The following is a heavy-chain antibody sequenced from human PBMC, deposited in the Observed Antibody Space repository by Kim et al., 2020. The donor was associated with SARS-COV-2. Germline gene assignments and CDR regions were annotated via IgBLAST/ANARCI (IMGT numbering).Heavy chain of an antibody. CDR1: GFTFGDYA. CDR2: IRSKAYGGTT. D-gene: IGHD3-10*01. CDR3: TRGAVYGPIDY. V-gene: IGHV3-49*03. Sequence: GGSLRLSCTASGFTFGDYAMSWFRQAPGKGLEWVGFIRSKAYGGTTDYAASVKGRSTITRDDSKSIAYLQMNSQKTDVTAVYYCTRGAVYGPIDYWGQGTLVTVSA. J-gene: IGHJ4*02.